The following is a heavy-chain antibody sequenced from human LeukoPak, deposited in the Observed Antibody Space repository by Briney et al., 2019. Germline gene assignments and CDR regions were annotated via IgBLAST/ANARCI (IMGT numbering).Heavy chain of an antibody. J-gene: IGHJ4*02. D-gene: IGHD2-21*02. Sequence: AGGSLRLSCAASGFTFSSYTMKWVRQAPGKGLEWVSSITSGSSYIYYADSVKGRFTISRDNAKNSLYLQMSSLRAEDTAVYSCAREEGKTFCGGDCSSVYWGQGTLVTVSS. V-gene: IGHV3-21*01. CDR2: ITSGSSYI. CDR3: AREEGKTFCGGDCSSVY. CDR1: GFTFSSYT.